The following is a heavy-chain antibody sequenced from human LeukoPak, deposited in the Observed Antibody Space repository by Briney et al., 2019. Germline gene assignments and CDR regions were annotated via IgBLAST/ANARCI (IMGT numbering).Heavy chain of an antibody. D-gene: IGHD2-15*01. CDR3: AKDQPPQYCSGGSCTYYYYGMDV. V-gene: IGHV3-23*01. CDR1: GFTFSSYA. CDR2: ISGSGAST. Sequence: AGSLTLTCAASGFTFSSYARSWVRQAPGKGLEWVSAISGSGASTYYADSVKGRFTISRDNSKTTLYLQMTSLRAEDTAVYYCAKDQPPQYCSGGSCTYYYYGMDVGGQGTTATVSS. J-gene: IGHJ6*02.